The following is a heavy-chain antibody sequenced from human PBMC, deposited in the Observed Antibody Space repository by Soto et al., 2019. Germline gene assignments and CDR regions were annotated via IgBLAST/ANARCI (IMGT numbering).Heavy chain of an antibody. D-gene: IGHD5-18*01. CDR2: INHSGST. CDR1: GGSFSGYY. V-gene: IGHV4-34*01. J-gene: IGHJ3*02. Sequence: PSETLSLTCAVYGGSFSGYYWSWIRQPPGKGLEWIWEINHSGSTNYNPSLKSRVTISVDTSKNQFSLKLSSVTAADTAVYYCARGLGGYSYADAFDIWGQGTMVTVAS. CDR3: ARGLGGYSYADAFDI.